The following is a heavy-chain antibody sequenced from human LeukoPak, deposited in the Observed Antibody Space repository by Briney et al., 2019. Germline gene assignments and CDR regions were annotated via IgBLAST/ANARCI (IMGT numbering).Heavy chain of an antibody. Sequence: SETLSLTCTVSAYSISSGYYWGWIRQPPGKGLEWIGSIYYSGSSYYNPSLKSRVTISVDTSQNQFSLKVRSVTAADTAVYFCARVADYYGEYGLNWFDPSGEGILVTASS. V-gene: IGHV4-38-2*02. CDR3: ARVADYYGEYGLNWFDP. CDR2: IYYSGSS. J-gene: IGHJ5*02. D-gene: IGHD3-10*01. CDR1: AYSISSGYY.